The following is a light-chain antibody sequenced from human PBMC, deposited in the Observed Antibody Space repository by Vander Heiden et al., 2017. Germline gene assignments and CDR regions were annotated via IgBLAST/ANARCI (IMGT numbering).Light chain of an antibody. CDR1: LSVSSSY. Sequence: EIVLTQSPATLSLSPGPRATISCRTGLSVSSSYLAWYQQKPGQAPRLLIYGASSRASGIPDRFSGSGSGTDFTLTISRLEPEDFAVYYCQQYDSSPGTFGQGTKVEIK. CDR3: QQYDSSPGT. J-gene: IGKJ1*01. V-gene: IGKV3-20*01. CDR2: GAS.